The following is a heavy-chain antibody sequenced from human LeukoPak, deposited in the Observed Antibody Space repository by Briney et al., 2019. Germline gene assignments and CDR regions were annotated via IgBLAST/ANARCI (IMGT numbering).Heavy chain of an antibody. CDR1: GFTFSSYA. CDR3: ATSPRQETTPYYFDY. V-gene: IGHV3-23*01. CDR2: ISGSGGST. Sequence: PGGSLRLSCAASGFTFSSYAMSWVRQAPGKGLEWVSAISGSGGSTYYADSVKGRFTISRDNSKNTLYLQMNSLRAEDTAVYYCATSPRQETTPYYFDYWGQGTLVTVSS. D-gene: IGHD1-1*01. J-gene: IGHJ4*02.